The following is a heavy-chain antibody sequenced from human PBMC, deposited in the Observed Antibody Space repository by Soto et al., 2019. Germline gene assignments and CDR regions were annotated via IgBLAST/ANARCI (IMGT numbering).Heavy chain of an antibody. J-gene: IGHJ4*02. Sequence: GGSLSLSCAASGFTVSSYWMSWVRQAPGKGLEWVDNIKQDGSEKYYVDSVKGRFTISRDNAKNALYLQMNSLRAEDTAVYYCARATPDIVATRGFDYWGQGTLVTVSS. CDR1: GFTVSSYW. CDR3: ARATPDIVATRGFDY. D-gene: IGHD5-12*01. V-gene: IGHV3-7*01. CDR2: IKQDGSEK.